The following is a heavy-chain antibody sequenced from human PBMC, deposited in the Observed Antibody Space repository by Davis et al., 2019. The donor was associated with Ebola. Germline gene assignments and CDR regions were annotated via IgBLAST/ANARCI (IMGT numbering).Heavy chain of an antibody. Sequence: GGSLRLSCAASGFTFSSYSMNWVRQAPGKGLEWVSYISSSSSTIYYADSVKGRFTISRDNAKNSLYLQMNSLRAEDTAVYYCARTRQINYDFWSGYYTRYYGMDVWGQGTTVTVSS. J-gene: IGHJ6*02. CDR2: ISSSSSTI. D-gene: IGHD3-3*01. CDR1: GFTFSSYS. CDR3: ARTRQINYDFWSGYYTRYYGMDV. V-gene: IGHV3-48*01.